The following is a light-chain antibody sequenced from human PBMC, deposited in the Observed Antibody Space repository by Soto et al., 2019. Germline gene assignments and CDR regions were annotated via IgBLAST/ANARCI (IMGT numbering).Light chain of an antibody. CDR2: GNS. J-gene: IGLJ2*01. CDR3: QSYDSSLSVVV. CDR1: SSIIGAGYD. Sequence: QSVLTQPPSVSGAPGQRVTISCTGSSSIIGAGYDVHWYQQLPGTAPKLLIYGNSNRPSGVPDRFSGSKSGTSASLAITGLQAEDDADYYCQSYDSSLSVVVFGGGTKLTVL. V-gene: IGLV1-40*01.